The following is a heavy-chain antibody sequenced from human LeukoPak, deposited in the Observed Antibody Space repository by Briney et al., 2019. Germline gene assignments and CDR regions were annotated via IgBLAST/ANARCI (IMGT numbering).Heavy chain of an antibody. J-gene: IGHJ3*02. V-gene: IGHV3-23*01. CDR1: GFTFRSYA. CDR2: ISGNGGST. CDR3: ARATNDSSGWSSDAFDI. Sequence: GGSLRLSCAASGFTFRSYAMSWVRQAPGKGLEWVSVISGNGGSTHYADSVKGRFTISRDNSKNTLYLQMNSLRAEDTAVYYCARATNDSSGWSSDAFDIWGQGTMVTVSS. D-gene: IGHD6-19*01.